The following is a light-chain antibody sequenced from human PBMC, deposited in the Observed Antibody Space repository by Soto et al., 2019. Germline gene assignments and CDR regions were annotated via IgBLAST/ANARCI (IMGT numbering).Light chain of an antibody. V-gene: IGLV1-51*01. CDR2: DNN. Sequence: SVLTQPPSVSAAPGQKVTISCSGSSSNIGNNYVSWYQQLPGTAPKLLIYDNNKRPSGIPDRFSGSKSGTSATLGITGLQTGDEADYYCAAWDDSLNGSYVFGTGTKVTVL. J-gene: IGLJ1*01. CDR3: AAWDDSLNGSYV. CDR1: SSNIGNNY.